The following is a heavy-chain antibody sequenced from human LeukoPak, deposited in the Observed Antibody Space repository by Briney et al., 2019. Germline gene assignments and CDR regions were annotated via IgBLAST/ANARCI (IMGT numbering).Heavy chain of an antibody. V-gene: IGHV1-18*01. Sequence: ASVKVSCKASGYTFTSYGISWVRQAPGQGLEWMGWISAYNGNTNYAQKLQGRVTITRDTSASTAYMELSSLRSEDTAVYYCARTLYDILTGYYNPTPLDYWGQGTLVTVSS. CDR1: GYTFTSYG. CDR3: ARTLYDILTGYYNPTPLDY. D-gene: IGHD3-9*01. J-gene: IGHJ4*02. CDR2: ISAYNGNT.